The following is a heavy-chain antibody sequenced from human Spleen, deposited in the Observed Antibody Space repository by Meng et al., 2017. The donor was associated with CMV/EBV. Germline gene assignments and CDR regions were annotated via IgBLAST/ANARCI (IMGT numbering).Heavy chain of an antibody. Sequence: SLTCTVSGGSVRSRYYWSWMRTPQGKTLEWIGHMYYRGITNYTPSLKSRVTISVDTSKNQFSLRLSSVTAAYTPVYYCARWVPNWFDPWGQGTLVTVSS. CDR1: GGSVRSRYY. CDR2: MYYRGIT. V-gene: IGHV4-61*01. CDR3: ARWVPNWFDP. J-gene: IGHJ5*02.